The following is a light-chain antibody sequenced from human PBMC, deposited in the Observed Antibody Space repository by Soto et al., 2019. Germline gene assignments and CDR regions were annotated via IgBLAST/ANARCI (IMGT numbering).Light chain of an antibody. Sequence: EIVLTQSPATLSLSPGERATLSCRASQSVSSYLAWYQQKPGQAPRLLIYDTSNRATGIPARLSGSGSGTDFTLTISSPEPEDFAGYYCQLRYNWGAFGGGTKVEIK. CDR2: DTS. CDR3: QLRYNWGA. V-gene: IGKV3-11*01. CDR1: QSVSSY. J-gene: IGKJ4*01.